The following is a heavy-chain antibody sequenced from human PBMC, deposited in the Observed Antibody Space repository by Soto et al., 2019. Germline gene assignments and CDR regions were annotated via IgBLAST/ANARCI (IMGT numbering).Heavy chain of an antibody. CDR1: GGSVNSADYY. CDR2: TYYSGDT. V-gene: IGHV4-30-4*01. Sequence: QVQLQESGPGLVKPSQTLSLTCSLSGGSVNSADYYWSWIRQPPGKGLEWIGYTYYSGDTFYNPSLKSRVAITQDTSKNQFSLRLRSVTAADTAVDFCARILMNYYRLDSWGQGTLVTVSS. J-gene: IGHJ5*01. CDR3: ARILMNYYRLDS. D-gene: IGHD3-22*01.